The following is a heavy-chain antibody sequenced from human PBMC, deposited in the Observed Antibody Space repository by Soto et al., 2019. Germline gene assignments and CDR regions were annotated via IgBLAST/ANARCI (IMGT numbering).Heavy chain of an antibody. J-gene: IGHJ6*02. Sequence: QVQLVQSGAEVKKPGASVKVSCTASGYTFTSYDINWVRQATGQGLESMGWMNPNSGNTGYAQKCQGRVTMTRNTSISTAYMELSSLRSEDTAVYYCARGVYYYGSGSHASCMDVWGQGTTVTVSS. CDR1: GYTFTSYD. CDR3: ARGVYYYGSGSHASCMDV. V-gene: IGHV1-8*01. CDR2: MNPNSGNT. D-gene: IGHD3-10*01.